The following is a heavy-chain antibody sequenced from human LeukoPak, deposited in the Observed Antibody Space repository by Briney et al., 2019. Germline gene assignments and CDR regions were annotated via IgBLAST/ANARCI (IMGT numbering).Heavy chain of an antibody. CDR1: GYTFTSYG. J-gene: IGHJ3*02. D-gene: IGHD1-26*01. Sequence: ASVKVSCKASGYTFTSYGISWVRQAPGQGLEWMGWVSAYNGNTNYAQKLQGRVTMTTDTSTSTAYMELRSLRSDDTAVYYCASSIVGAYDAFDIWGQGTMVTVSS. CDR2: VSAYNGNT. V-gene: IGHV1-18*01. CDR3: ASSIVGAYDAFDI.